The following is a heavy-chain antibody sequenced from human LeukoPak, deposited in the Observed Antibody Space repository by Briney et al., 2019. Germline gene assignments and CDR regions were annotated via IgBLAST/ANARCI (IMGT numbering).Heavy chain of an antibody. D-gene: IGHD4-17*01. CDR2: IWYDGSNK. CDR1: GFTFSSYG. Sequence: GRSLRLSCAASGFTFSSYGMHWVRQAPGKGLEWVAVIWYDGSNKYYADSVKGRFTISRDNSKNTLYLQMNSLRAEDTAVYYCAKDPRTYGELYYFDYWGQGTLVTVSS. CDR3: AKDPRTYGELYYFDY. V-gene: IGHV3-33*06. J-gene: IGHJ4*02.